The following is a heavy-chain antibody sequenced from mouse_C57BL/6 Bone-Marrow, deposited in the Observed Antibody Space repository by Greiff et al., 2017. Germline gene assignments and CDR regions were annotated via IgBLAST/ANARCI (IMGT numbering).Heavy chain of an antibody. CDR1: GFSFNTYA. CDR3: VRHHYYGSRYAMDY. CDR2: IRSKSNNYAT. Sequence: DVQLVESGGGLVQPKGSLKLSCAASGFSFNTYAMNWVRQAPGKGLEWVARIRSKSNNYATYYADSVKDRFTISRDDSESMLYLQMNNLKTKDTAMYYCVRHHYYGSRYAMDYWGQGTSVTVSS. V-gene: IGHV10-1*01. J-gene: IGHJ4*01. D-gene: IGHD1-1*01.